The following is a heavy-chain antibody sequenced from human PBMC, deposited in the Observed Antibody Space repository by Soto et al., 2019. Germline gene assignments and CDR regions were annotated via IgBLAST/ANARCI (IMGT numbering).Heavy chain of an antibody. D-gene: IGHD2-2*01. Sequence: QMQLVEFGGGVVQPGRSLRLSCAASGFTFRSYGIHWVRQAPGKGLEWVALIWFDGSKKYYVDSVKGRFAVSRDNSKNTLYLQMSSLRVEDTAVYFCARDRLVPYGYGMDVWGQRTTVTVSS. CDR2: IWFDGSKK. V-gene: IGHV3-33*01. J-gene: IGHJ6*02. CDR3: ARDRLVPYGYGMDV. CDR1: GFTFRSYG.